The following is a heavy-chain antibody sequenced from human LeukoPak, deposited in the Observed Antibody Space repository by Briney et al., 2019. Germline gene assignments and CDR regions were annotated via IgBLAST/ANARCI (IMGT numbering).Heavy chain of an antibody. CDR2: IIPIFGTA. CDR1: GYTFTNYG. V-gene: IGHV1-69*13. CDR3: ARSPLSAHGYYYMDV. J-gene: IGHJ6*03. Sequence: SVKVSCKTSGYTFTNYGISWVRQAPGQGLEWMGGIIPIFGTANYAQKFQGRVTITADESTSTAYMELSSLRSEDTAVYYCARSPLSAHGYYYMDVWGKGTTVTVSS.